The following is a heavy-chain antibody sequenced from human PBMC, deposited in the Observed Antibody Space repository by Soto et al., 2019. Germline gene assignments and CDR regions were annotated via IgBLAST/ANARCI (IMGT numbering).Heavy chain of an antibody. CDR2: IRSKANSYAT. CDR1: GFTFSGSA. D-gene: IGHD1-26*01. J-gene: IGHJ6*02. V-gene: IGHV3-73*01. Sequence: GGSLRLSCAASGFTFSGSAMHWVRQASGKGLEWVGRIRSKANSYATAYAASVKGRFTISRDDSKNTAYLQMNSLKTEDTAVYYCTRRAYSGSYLYYYYGMDVWGQGTTVTVSS. CDR3: TRRAYSGSYLYYYYGMDV.